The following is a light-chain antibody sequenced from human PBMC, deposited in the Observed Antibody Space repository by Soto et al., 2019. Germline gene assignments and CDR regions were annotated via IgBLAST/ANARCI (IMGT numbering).Light chain of an antibody. Sequence: EIVLTQSPGTLSLSPGERATLSCRASQSVSSSFLAWYQQKPGQAPRLLIYDASGRATGIPDRFSGSGSGTDFTLTISSLEPEDFAVYYCQQYGSAPRTFGQGTKVDIK. CDR2: DAS. J-gene: IGKJ1*01. V-gene: IGKV3-20*01. CDR1: QSVSSSF. CDR3: QQYGSAPRT.